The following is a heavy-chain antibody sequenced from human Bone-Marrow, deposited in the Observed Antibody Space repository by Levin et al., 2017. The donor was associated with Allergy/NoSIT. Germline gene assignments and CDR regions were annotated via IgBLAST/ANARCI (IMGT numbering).Heavy chain of an antibody. CDR1: GFTFSSYG. J-gene: IGHJ6*02. CDR3: AKDNRQGIAAAATGGMDV. D-gene: IGHD6-13*01. Sequence: TGGSLRLSCAASGFTFSSYGMHWVRQAPGKGLEWVAVISYDGSNKYYADSVKGRFTISRDNSKNTLYLQMNSLRAEDTAVYYCAKDNRQGIAAAATGGMDVWGQGTTVTVSS. CDR2: ISYDGSNK. V-gene: IGHV3-30*18.